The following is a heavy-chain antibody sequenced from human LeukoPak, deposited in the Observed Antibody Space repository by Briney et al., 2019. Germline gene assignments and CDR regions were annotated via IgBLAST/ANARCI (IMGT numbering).Heavy chain of an antibody. J-gene: IGHJ4*02. CDR2: MNPNSGKT. Sequence: ASVKVSCKASGYTLTSYDINWVRQATGQGLEWMGWMNPNSGKTGYAQKFQGRITITRNTSISTAYMELSSLRSEDTAVYYCARESSTMDREFDYWGQGTLVTVSS. D-gene: IGHD2-2*03. CDR1: GYTLTSYD. V-gene: IGHV1-8*01. CDR3: ARESSTMDREFDY.